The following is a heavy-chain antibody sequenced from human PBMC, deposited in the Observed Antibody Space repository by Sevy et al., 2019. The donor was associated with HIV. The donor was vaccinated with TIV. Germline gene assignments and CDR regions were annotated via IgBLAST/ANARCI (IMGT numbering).Heavy chain of an antibody. CDR2: ISGSGGST. CDR1: GFTFSSYA. J-gene: IGHJ5*02. Sequence: GGSLRLSCAASGFTFSSYAMSWVRQPPGKGLEWVSAISGSGGSTYYADSVKGRFTISRDNSKNSLYLQMNSLRAEDTAVSYCATTSHSNYVNWFDPWGQGTLVTVSS. CDR3: ATTSHSNYVNWFDP. D-gene: IGHD4-4*01. V-gene: IGHV3-23*01.